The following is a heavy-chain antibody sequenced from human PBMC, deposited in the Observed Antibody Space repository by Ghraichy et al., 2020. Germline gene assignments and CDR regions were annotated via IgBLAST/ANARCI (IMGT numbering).Heavy chain of an antibody. CDR1: GFSFSTTG. J-gene: IGHJ2*01. V-gene: IGHV3-23*01. Sequence: GESLNIYCAASGFSFSTTGMSWVRQAPGRGPEWVSSISSSGGETYYGDSVKGRFTVSRDNSKNTLYLQMNSLTVEDTAVFYCVKIGVIGLWYFDLWGRGTLVRVSS. D-gene: IGHD2-21*01. CDR3: VKIGVIGLWYFDL. CDR2: ISSSGGET.